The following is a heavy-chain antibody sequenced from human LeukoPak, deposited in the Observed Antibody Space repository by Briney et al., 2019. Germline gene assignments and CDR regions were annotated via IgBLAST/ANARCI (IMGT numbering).Heavy chain of an antibody. CDR1: GGSFSGFY. Sequence: SETLSLTCAVYGGSFSGFYWSWIRQPPGKGLERIGEINHSGSTNYNPSLKSRVTISVDTSKNQFSLKLSSVTAADTAVYYCARVIGGRVVPAANSLYYYYYYMDVWGKGTTVTVSS. V-gene: IGHV4-34*01. CDR2: INHSGST. CDR3: ARVIGGRVVPAANSLYYYYYYMDV. D-gene: IGHD2-2*01. J-gene: IGHJ6*03.